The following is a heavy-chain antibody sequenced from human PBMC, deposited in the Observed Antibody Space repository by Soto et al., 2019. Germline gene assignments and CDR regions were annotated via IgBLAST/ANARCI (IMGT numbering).Heavy chain of an antibody. CDR3: ARAHRGYSYAYCDY. V-gene: IGHV3-21*01. Sequence: PGGSLRLSCAASGFTFSSYSMNWVRQAPGKGLEWVSSISSSSSYIYYADSVKGRFTISRDNAKNSLYLQMNSLRAEDTAVYYCARAHRGYSYAYCDYWGQGTLVTVSS. J-gene: IGHJ4*02. CDR2: ISSSSSYI. CDR1: GFTFSSYS. D-gene: IGHD5-18*01.